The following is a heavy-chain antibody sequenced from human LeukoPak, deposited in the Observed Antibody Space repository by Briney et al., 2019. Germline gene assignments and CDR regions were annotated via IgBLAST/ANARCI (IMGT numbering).Heavy chain of an antibody. J-gene: IGHJ4*02. V-gene: IGHV3-23*01. CDR2: MSGSGASA. CDR3: AKDHRSSFCSSSSCYQTPFYFDS. Sequence: GGSLRLSCAASGFTFSTYAMSWVRQAPGKGLEWVSSMSGSGASASHADSVEGRFTISRDNSKNTLFLQLNSLRAEDTAVYYCAKDHRSSFCSSSSCYQTPFYFDSWGRGALVTVSS. CDR1: GFTFSTYA. D-gene: IGHD2-2*01.